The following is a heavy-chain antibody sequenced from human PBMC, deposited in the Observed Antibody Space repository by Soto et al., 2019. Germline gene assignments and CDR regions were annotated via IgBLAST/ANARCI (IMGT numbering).Heavy chain of an antibody. Sequence: GGSLRLSCEASGFIFSNYWMNCVRQAPWKGLEWLANIKTDGSEKYYVDSAKGRFTISRDNAKNSLYPQMNSLRAEDTAVYFCARYECSVTNCYSDYYSYGMDVWGQGTTVTVSS. CDR1: GFIFSNYW. CDR3: ARYECSVTNCYSDYYSYGMDV. J-gene: IGHJ6*02. V-gene: IGHV3-7*01. D-gene: IGHD2-2*02. CDR2: IKTDGSEK.